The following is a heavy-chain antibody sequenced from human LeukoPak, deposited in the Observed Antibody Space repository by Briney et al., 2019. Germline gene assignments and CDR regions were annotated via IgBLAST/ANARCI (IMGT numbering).Heavy chain of an antibody. D-gene: IGHD6-13*01. V-gene: IGHV4-38-2*02. Sequence: SETLSLTCTVSGYSIGSGYFWGWIRQPPGKGLEWIGEIYHSGSTKYNPSLKSRVTISLDTSKNQFSLRVPSVTAADTAFYFCASSLTGYSSSWFLAYWGPGTLVTVSS. J-gene: IGHJ4*02. CDR3: ASSLTGYSSSWFLAY. CDR2: IYHSGST. CDR1: GYSIGSGYF.